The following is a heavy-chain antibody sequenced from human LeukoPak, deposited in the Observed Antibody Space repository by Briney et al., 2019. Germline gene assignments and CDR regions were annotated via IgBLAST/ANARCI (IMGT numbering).Heavy chain of an antibody. D-gene: IGHD6-6*01. J-gene: IGHJ6*03. CDR2: MNPNSGNT. Sequence: GASVKASCKASGYTFTSYDINWVRQATGQGLEWMGWMNPNSGNTGYAQKFQGRVTITRNTSISTAYMELSSLRSEDTAVYYCARGLRDRPYSSSSNYYYYMDVWGKGTTVTVSS. CDR1: GYTFTSYD. V-gene: IGHV1-8*03. CDR3: ARGLRDRPYSSSSNYYYYMDV.